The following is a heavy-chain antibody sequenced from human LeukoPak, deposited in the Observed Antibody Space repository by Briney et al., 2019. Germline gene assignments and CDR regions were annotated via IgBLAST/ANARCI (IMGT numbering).Heavy chain of an antibody. D-gene: IGHD6-13*01. J-gene: IGHJ4*02. CDR1: GDSINSYY. CDR3: ARDSAIAAAGIDY. Sequence: SETLSLTCTVSGDSINSYYWSWIRQPPGKGLEWIGYIYYSGSTNYNPSLKSRVTISVDTSKNQFSLKLSFVTAADTAVYYCARDSAIAAAGIDYWGQGTLVTVSS. CDR2: IYYSGST. V-gene: IGHV4-59*01.